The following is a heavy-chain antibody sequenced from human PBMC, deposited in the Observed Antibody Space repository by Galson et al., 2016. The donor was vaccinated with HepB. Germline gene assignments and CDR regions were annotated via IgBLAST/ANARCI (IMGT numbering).Heavy chain of an antibody. Sequence: SLRLSCAASGCNFSSYAMSWVRQAPGKGLVWVSYIRKSGGTTYYSDSVKGRFTISRYNSKNTLFLQMNSPRAEDTAVYYCAKGPYYHGMDVWGQGTTVTVSS. V-gene: IGHV3-23*01. CDR2: IRKSGGTT. CDR3: AKGPYYHGMDV. J-gene: IGHJ6*02. D-gene: IGHD3-10*01. CDR1: GCNFSSYA.